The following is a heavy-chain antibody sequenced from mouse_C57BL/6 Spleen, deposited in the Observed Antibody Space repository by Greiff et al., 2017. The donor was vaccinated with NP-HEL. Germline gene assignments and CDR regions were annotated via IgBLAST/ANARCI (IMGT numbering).Heavy chain of an antibody. CDR3: ARSPLYDGYYEFAY. V-gene: IGHV14-2*01. D-gene: IGHD2-3*01. CDR2: IDPEDGET. CDR1: GFNIKDYY. Sequence: VQLQQSGAELVKPGASVKLSCTASGFNIKDYYMHWVKQRTEQGLEWIGRIDPEDGETKYAPKFPGKATITADTSSNTAYLQLSSLTSEDTAVYYCARSPLYDGYYEFAYWGQGTLVTVSA. J-gene: IGHJ3*01.